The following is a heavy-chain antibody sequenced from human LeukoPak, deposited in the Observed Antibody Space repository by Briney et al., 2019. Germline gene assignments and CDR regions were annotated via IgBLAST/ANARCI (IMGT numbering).Heavy chain of an antibody. Sequence: ASVKVSCKASGYTFTSYDINWVRQATGQGLEWMGWMNPNSGNTGYAQKFQGRVTITKNTSISTAYMELSSLRSEDTAVYYCARGPAWEETHYYFDYWGQGIMVTVSS. J-gene: IGHJ4*02. CDR2: MNPNSGNT. V-gene: IGHV1-8*03. CDR1: GYTFTSYD. CDR3: ARGPAWEETHYYFDY. D-gene: IGHD1-26*01.